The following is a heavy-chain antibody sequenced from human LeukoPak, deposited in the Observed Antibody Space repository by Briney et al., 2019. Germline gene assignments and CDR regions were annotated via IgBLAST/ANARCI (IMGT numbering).Heavy chain of an antibody. V-gene: IGHV3-30-3*01. Sequence: GGSLRLSCAASGFDFSRYVIHWVRQGPGKGLEWVAVISPEGYMKDYADSVKGRFTVSRDNSKNSLYLQMNSLGAEDTAFYYCARDAYSGYDWYYFDYWGQGTLVTVSS. CDR2: ISPEGYMK. CDR1: GFDFSRYV. J-gene: IGHJ4*02. CDR3: ARDAYSGYDWYYFDY. D-gene: IGHD5-12*01.